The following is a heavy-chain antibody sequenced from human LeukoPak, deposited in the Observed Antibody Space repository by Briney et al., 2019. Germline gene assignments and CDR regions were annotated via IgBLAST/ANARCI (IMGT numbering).Heavy chain of an antibody. V-gene: IGHV4-38-2*02. CDR1: GYSISSGYD. D-gene: IGHD2-15*01. J-gene: IGHJ6*03. CDR3: ARDARVGSYYYYYYMDV. CDR2: IYHSGRT. Sequence: SSETLSLTCTVPGYSISSGYDWGWIRQPPGKGLEWIGSIYHSGRTYYNPSLKSRVTISVDTSKNQISLKLSSVTAADTAVYYRARDARVGSYYYYYYMDVWGKATTVTVSS.